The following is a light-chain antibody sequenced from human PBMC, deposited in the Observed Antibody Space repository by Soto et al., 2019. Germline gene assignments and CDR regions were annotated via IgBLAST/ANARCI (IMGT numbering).Light chain of an antibody. Sequence: QSVLTQPPSVSGAPGQTITMSCTGSGSIVGASYDVHWYQVLPGAGPRLLIYKNNNRPSGVPDRFSGSKSGTSASLAITGLRAEDEADYYCQSYDNILSGPLFGGGTKLTVL. J-gene: IGLJ3*02. CDR2: KNN. V-gene: IGLV1-40*01. CDR1: GSIVGASYD. CDR3: QSYDNILSGPL.